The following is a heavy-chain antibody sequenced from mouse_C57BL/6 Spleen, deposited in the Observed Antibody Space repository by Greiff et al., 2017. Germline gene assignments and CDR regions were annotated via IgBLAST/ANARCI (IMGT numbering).Heavy chain of an antibody. CDR2: IYPGDGDT. CDR3: AIEGYDYDGDY. D-gene: IGHD2-4*01. Sequence: VQLQQSGAELVKPGASVKISCKASGYAFSSYWMNWVKQRPGKGLEWLGQIYPGDGDTNDNGKFTGKATLTADKYSSTAYMQRSSLTSEDSAVYFGAIEGYDYDGDYWGQGTTLTVSS. V-gene: IGHV1-80*01. CDR1: GYAFSSYW. J-gene: IGHJ2*01.